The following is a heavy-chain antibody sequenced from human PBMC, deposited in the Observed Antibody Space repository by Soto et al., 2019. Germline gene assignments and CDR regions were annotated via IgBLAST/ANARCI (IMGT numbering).Heavy chain of an antibody. CDR2: IVVGSGTT. V-gene: IGHV1-58*02. Sequence: QMQLVQSGPEVKKPGTSVKVSCKASGFTFSSSAMQWVRQARGQRLEWIGWIVVGSGTTDYAQKFQERVTITRDMSTTTAYMDLSSLRSEDKAVYYCVAVASSGEKDAIDIWGQGTMVTVSS. CDR3: VAVASSGEKDAIDI. CDR1: GFTFSSSA. D-gene: IGHD3-3*01. J-gene: IGHJ3*02.